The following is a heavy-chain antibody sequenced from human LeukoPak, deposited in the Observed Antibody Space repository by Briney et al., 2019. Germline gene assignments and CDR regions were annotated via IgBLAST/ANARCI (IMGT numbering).Heavy chain of an antibody. CDR1: GYTFTSYG. CDR3: ARVGLEGRRDGLPTDY. V-gene: IGHV1-18*01. D-gene: IGHD5-24*01. J-gene: IGHJ4*02. CDR2: ISAYNGNT. Sequence: GASVKVSCKASGYTFTSYGISWVRQAPGQGLEWMGWISAYNGNTNYAQKFQGRVTMTRDTSISTAYMELSRLRSDDTAVYYCARVGLEGRRDGLPTDYWGQGTLVTVSS.